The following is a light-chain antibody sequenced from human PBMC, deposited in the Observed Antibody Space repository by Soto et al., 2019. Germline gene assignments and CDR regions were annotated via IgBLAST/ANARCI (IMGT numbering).Light chain of an antibody. V-gene: IGKV1-33*01. CDR2: DAS. Sequence: DIQMTQSPSSLSASVGDRVIITCQASQDITNYLNWYQQKPGQAPRLLIYDASILGTGVPSRFSGGGSGTDFTCTISSLQPEDIATYYCQQFDNVPSVTFGQGTRVEIK. CDR1: QDITNY. J-gene: IGKJ5*01. CDR3: QQFDNVPSVT.